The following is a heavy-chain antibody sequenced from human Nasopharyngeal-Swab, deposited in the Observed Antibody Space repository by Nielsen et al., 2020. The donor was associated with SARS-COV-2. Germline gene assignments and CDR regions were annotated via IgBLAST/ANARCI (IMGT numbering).Heavy chain of an antibody. V-gene: IGHV3-23*01. J-gene: IGHJ6*02. CDR3: AKEVGLLWLGELTYYYYGMDV. CDR2: ISGSGGST. D-gene: IGHD3-10*01. Sequence: GESLKISCAASGFTFSSYAMSWVRQAPGKGLEWVSAISGSGGSTYYADSVKGRFTISRDNSKNTLYLQMNSLRAEDTAVYYCAKEVGLLWLGELTYYYYGMDVWGQGTTVTVSS. CDR1: GFTFSSYA.